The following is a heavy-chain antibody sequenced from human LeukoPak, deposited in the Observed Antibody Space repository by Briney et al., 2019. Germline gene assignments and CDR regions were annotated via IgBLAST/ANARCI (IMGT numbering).Heavy chain of an antibody. J-gene: IGHJ5*02. D-gene: IGHD3-10*01. CDR2: INPNSGGT. Sequence: ASVKDSCKASGYTFTGYYMHWVRQAPGQGLEWMGWINPNSGGTNYAQKFQGRVTMTRDTSISTAYMELSRLRSDDTAVYYCARGFSSGSYYPHNWFDPWGQGTLVTVSS. CDR3: ARGFSSGSYYPHNWFDP. CDR1: GYTFTGYY. V-gene: IGHV1-2*02.